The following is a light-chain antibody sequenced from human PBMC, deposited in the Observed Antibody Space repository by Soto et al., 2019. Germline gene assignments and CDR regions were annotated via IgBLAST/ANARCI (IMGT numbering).Light chain of an antibody. J-gene: IGKJ1*01. Sequence: EIVMTQSPATLSVSPGERATLSCRASQSVSSNLAWYQQKPDQAPRLLIYGASTRATGIPARFSGSGSGTEFTLSISSLQSEDCALYYCQQYNNWPPWTFGQGTKVEIK. CDR1: QSVSSN. V-gene: IGKV3-15*01. CDR2: GAS. CDR3: QQYNNWPPWT.